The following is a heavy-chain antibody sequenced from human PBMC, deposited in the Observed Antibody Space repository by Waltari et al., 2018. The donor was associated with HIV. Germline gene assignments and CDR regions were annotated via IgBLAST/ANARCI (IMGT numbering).Heavy chain of an antibody. D-gene: IGHD2-8*01. J-gene: IGHJ4*02. CDR1: GGSLSGYF. Sequence: QVQLQQWGAGLLEPSETLSLTCAVYGGSLSGYFWTWIRQPPGKGLEWIGEINYSGNTNYNLSLKSRVTLGIDKSKNQFSLKLSSVTAADTAVYYCARVMCDGNSEEWYIDYWGQGTLVTVTS. CDR3: ARVMCDGNSEEWYIDY. CDR2: INYSGNT. V-gene: IGHV4-34*02.